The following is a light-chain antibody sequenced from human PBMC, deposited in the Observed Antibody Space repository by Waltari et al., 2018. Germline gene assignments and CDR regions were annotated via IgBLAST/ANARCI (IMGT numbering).Light chain of an antibody. V-gene: IGKV3-11*01. J-gene: IGKJ4*01. CDR1: QRVVTY. CDR3: QQRRNWPLT. Sequence: EIVLTQSPDILSFSPGERATPSCRASQRVVTYLAWYQQRPGQSPRLLIYDASYRATGIPARFSGSGSETDFTLTISSLQPEDFAVYYCQQRRNWPLTFGGGTRVQI. CDR2: DAS.